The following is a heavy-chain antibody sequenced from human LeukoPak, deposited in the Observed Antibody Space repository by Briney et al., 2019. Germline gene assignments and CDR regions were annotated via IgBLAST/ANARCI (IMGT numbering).Heavy chain of an antibody. CDR2: IIPIFGTA. J-gene: IGHJ4*02. CDR1: GGTFSSYA. V-gene: IGHV1-69*06. CDR3: ARDQGSYGDFDY. D-gene: IGHD4/OR15-4a*01. Sequence: SVKVSCKASGGTFSSYAISWVRQAPGQGLEWMGGIIPIFGTANYARKFQGRVTITADKSTSTAYMELSSLRSEDTAVYYCARDQGSYGDFDYWGQGTLVTVSS.